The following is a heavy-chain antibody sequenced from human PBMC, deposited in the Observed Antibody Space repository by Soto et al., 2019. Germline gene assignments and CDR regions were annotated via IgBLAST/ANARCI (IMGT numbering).Heavy chain of an antibody. CDR2: MNPNSGNT. CDR3: ARGTPERWYGAVY. V-gene: IGHV1-8*01. J-gene: IGHJ4*02. D-gene: IGHD3-10*01. CDR1: GYTFTSYD. Sequence: QLQLVQSGAEVKKPGASVKVSCKASGYTFTSYDINWVRQATGQGLEWMGWMNPNSGNTGYAQKFQGRVTMTRDTSINTDYMELNSLRSEDTAVYYGARGTPERWYGAVYWGQGTLVTVSS.